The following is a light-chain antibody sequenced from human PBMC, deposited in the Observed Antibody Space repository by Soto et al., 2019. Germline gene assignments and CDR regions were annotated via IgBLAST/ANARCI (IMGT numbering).Light chain of an antibody. CDR1: SSDVGGYNY. J-gene: IGLJ3*02. CDR2: EVI. Sequence: QSALTQPASVSASPGQSIVISCTGTSSDVGGYNYVSWYQHHPGKAPRLMIYEVINRPSGVSNRFSGSKSGNTASLTISGLQAEDEAHYYCSSYTSSSTPWVFGGGTKLTVL. CDR3: SSYTSSSTPWV. V-gene: IGLV2-14*01.